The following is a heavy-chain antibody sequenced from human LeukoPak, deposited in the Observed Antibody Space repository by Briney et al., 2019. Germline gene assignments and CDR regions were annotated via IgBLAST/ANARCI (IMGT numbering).Heavy chain of an antibody. Sequence: GGSLRLSCAASGFTVSSNYMSWVRQAPGKGLEWVSVIYSGGSTYYADSVKGRFTISRDNSKNTLYLQMNSLRAEDTAVYYCARVPVGSGWYYYYGIDVWGQGTTVTVSS. CDR2: IYSGGST. V-gene: IGHV3-53*01. J-gene: IGHJ6*02. CDR3: ARVPVGSGWYYYYGIDV. D-gene: IGHD6-19*01. CDR1: GFTVSSNY.